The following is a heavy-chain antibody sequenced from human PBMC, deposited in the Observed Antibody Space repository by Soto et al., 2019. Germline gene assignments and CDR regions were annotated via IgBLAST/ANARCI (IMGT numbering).Heavy chain of an antibody. CDR1: GNTFTSYD. CDR3: ARGRASGSYYLLDY. J-gene: IGHJ4*02. D-gene: IGHD3-10*01. CDR2: INPNSGNI. Sequence: ASVKVSCTACGNTFTSYDINRVRQATGHGLEWMGWINPNSGNIGYAQKFQGRVTMTRDTAIRTAYMEVSRLRSDDTAVYYCARGRASGSYYLLDYWGQGTLVTVSS. V-gene: IGHV1-8*01.